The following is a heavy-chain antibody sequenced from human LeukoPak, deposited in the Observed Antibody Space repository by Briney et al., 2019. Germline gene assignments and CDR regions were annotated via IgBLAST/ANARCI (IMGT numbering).Heavy chain of an antibody. Sequence: SETLSLTCTVSGGSIGSYYWSWIRQPAGKGLEWIGRIYTSGSTNYNPSLKSRVTMSVDTSKNQFSLKLSSVTAADTAVYYCARDRRYCSSTSCYYAFDIWGQGTMVTVSS. V-gene: IGHV4-4*07. D-gene: IGHD2-2*01. CDR2: IYTSGST. J-gene: IGHJ3*02. CDR3: ARDRRYCSSTSCYYAFDI. CDR1: GGSIGSYY.